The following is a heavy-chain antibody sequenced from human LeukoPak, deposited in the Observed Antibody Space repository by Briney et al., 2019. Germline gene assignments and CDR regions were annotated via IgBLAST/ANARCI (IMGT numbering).Heavy chain of an antibody. Sequence: GGSLRLSCAASGFTFSDYYMSWIRQAPGKGLECVSYISSSGTTKYYADSVKGRFTISRDNAKRSLYLQMNSLRDEDTAVYYCARDYYDARRAYSMDVWGQGTTVTVSS. V-gene: IGHV3-11*01. J-gene: IGHJ6*02. CDR1: GFTFSDYY. CDR2: ISSSGTTK. CDR3: ARDYYDARRAYSMDV. D-gene: IGHD3-22*01.